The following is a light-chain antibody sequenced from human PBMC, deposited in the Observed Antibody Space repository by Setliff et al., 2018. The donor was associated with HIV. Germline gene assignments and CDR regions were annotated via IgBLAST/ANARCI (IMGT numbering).Light chain of an antibody. Sequence: QSALTQPASVSGSPGQSITISCTGTSSDVGGYNYVSWYQQHPGKAPKLMIYDVNNRPSGVSNRFSGSKSDNTASLTISGLQAEDEADYYCSSYTSSSTLVYVFGSGTKVTVL. J-gene: IGLJ1*01. CDR1: SSDVGGYNY. CDR3: SSYTSSSTLVYV. V-gene: IGLV2-14*03. CDR2: DVN.